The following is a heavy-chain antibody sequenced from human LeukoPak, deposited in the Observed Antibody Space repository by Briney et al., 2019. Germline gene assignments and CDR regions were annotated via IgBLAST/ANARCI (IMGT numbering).Heavy chain of an antibody. Sequence: SETLSLTCAVYGGSFSGYYWSWIRQPAGKGLEWIGRIYTSGSTNYNPSLKSRVTISVDTSKNQFSLKLSSVTAADTAVYYCATPGQEVVTRSSAFDIWGQGIMVTVSS. CDR1: GGSFSGYY. CDR3: ATPGQEVVTRSSAFDI. J-gene: IGHJ3*02. D-gene: IGHD2-21*02. CDR2: IYTSGST. V-gene: IGHV4-59*10.